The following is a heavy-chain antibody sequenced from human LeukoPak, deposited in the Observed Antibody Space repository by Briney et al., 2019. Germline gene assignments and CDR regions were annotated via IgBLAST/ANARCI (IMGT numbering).Heavy chain of an antibody. Sequence: SETLSLTCAVYGGSFSGYYWSWIRQPPGKGLEWIGEINHSGSSNYNSSLKSRVTISVDTTKKQFSLKLSSVTAADTVFYYCASQGHHGKIVGTTLSYFYMDVWGKGTTVTVSS. D-gene: IGHD1-26*01. CDR2: INHSGSS. CDR3: ASQGHHGKIVGTTLSYFYMDV. CDR1: GGSFSGYY. V-gene: IGHV4-34*01. J-gene: IGHJ6*03.